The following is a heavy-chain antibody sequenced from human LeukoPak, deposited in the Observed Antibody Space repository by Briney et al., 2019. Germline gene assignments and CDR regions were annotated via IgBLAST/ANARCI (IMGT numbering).Heavy chain of an antibody. CDR1: GGSVSDYY. CDR3: ARPHSGTVNASTYGVIDY. Sequence: SETLSLTCTISGGSVSDYYWSWIRQSPGKGLEWIGYIYHTGSTSYSPSLKSRVTISADTSQNQFSLKLSSVTAADTAMYYCARPHSGTVNASTYGVIDYWGQGTLVTVSS. V-gene: IGHV4-59*02. J-gene: IGHJ4*02. CDR2: IYHTGST. D-gene: IGHD2-8*01.